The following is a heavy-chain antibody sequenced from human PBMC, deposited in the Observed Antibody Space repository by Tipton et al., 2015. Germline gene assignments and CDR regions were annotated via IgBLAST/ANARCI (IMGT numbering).Heavy chain of an antibody. Sequence: LRLSCAASGFTFSSYWMYWVRQAPGKGLVWVSRINDDGSSTGYAESVKGRFTISRDNAKNTLYLQMNSLRAEDTAVYYCARDGKVAALDFWGQGTLVTVSS. D-gene: IGHD2-15*01. CDR3: ARDGKVAALDF. CDR2: INDDGSST. CDR1: GFTFSSYW. V-gene: IGHV3-74*01. J-gene: IGHJ4*02.